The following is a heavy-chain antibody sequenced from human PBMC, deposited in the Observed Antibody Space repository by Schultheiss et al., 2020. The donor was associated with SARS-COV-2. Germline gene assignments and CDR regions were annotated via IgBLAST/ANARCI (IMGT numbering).Heavy chain of an antibody. V-gene: IGHV4-59*01. CDR2: IYYSGST. Sequence: SQTLSLTCSVSGGSISGYYWSWIRQPPGRGLEWIGYIYYSGSTDYNPSLKSRVTISVDTSKNQFSLKLSSVTAADTAVYYCARIKVDTDPNYYYYYGMDVWGQGTTVTVSS. D-gene: IGHD5-18*01. CDR3: ARIKVDTDPNYYYYYGMDV. CDR1: GGSISGYY. J-gene: IGHJ6*02.